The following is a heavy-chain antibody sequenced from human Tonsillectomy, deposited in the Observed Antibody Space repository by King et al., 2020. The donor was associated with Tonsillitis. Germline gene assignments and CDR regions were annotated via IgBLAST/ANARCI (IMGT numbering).Heavy chain of an antibody. D-gene: IGHD3-22*01. V-gene: IGHV3-30*04. CDR1: GFSFSVYA. J-gene: IGHJ4*02. CDR3: ARDSRSSGHRSYFDN. CDR2: TSYDGRNK. Sequence: VQLVESGGGGVPPGRFLRLSFASSGFSFSVYAMHWVRQAPGRWREWGAVTSYDGRNKYYATSVKGRFTISRDNSKNTLYLQMSSLRDEDTAVYYCARDSRSSGHRSYFDNWGQGTLVTVSS.